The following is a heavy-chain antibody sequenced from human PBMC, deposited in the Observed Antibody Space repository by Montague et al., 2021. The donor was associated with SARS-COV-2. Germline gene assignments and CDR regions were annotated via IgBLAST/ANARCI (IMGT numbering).Heavy chain of an antibody. J-gene: IGHJ6*03. Sequence: SETLSLTCAVSGGSFSGYFWSWICQPPGKGLEWIGEINHTGSTKHNPSFNSRVTISVDTSTNQFSLKVTSMTAADTAIYYCARLGDGVVPAPILGVGPFYSYYYMDVWGKGTTVTVSS. V-gene: IGHV4-34*01. CDR2: INHTGST. CDR1: GGSFSGYF. D-gene: IGHD2-2*02. CDR3: ARLGDGVVPAPILGVGPFYSYYYMDV.